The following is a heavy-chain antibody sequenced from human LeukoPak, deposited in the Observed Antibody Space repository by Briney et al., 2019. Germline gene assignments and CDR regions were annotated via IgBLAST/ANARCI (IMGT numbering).Heavy chain of an antibody. CDR1: GGSISSYY. D-gene: IGHD6-13*01. Sequence: PSETLFLTCTVSGGSISSYYWSWIRQPPGKGLEWIGYIYTSGSTNYNPSLKSRVTISVDTSKNQFSLKLSSVTAADTAVYYCARHESIAAAPDYWGQGTLVTVSS. CDR2: IYTSGST. J-gene: IGHJ4*02. CDR3: ARHESIAAAPDY. V-gene: IGHV4-4*09.